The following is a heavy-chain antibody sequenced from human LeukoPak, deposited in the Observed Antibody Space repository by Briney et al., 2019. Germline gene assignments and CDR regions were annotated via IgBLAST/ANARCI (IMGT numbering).Heavy chain of an antibody. V-gene: IGHV3-23*01. CDR1: GFTFSTYS. CDR3: AKDDAWGRYQD. J-gene: IGHJ1*01. CDR2: IRGNGVTT. D-gene: IGHD3-16*01. Sequence: GRSLRLSCAASGFTFSTYSMNWVRQAPGKGLEWVSGIRGNGVTTYYADSVKGRFTISRDNSKNTLYLQMSSLGAEDTAVYFCAKDDAWGRYQDWGQGTLVTVSS.